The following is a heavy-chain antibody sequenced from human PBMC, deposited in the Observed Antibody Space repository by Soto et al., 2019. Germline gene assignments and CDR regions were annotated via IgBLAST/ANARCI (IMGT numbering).Heavy chain of an antibody. V-gene: IGHV3-74*01. CDR3: ATSPEAGTYYYYGMDV. Sequence: GGSLRLSCAASGFSFSNYWMHWVRQAPGKGLVWVSRVNNDGRDTIYADSVKGRFTISRDNSKNTLYLQMNSLRAEDTAVYYCATSPEAGTYYYYGMDVWGQGTTVTVSS. D-gene: IGHD6-19*01. CDR1: GFSFSNYW. J-gene: IGHJ6*02. CDR2: VNNDGRDT.